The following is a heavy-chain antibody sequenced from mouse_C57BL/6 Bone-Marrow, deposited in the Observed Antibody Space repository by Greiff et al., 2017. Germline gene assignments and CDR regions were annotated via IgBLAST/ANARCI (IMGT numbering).Heavy chain of an antibody. J-gene: IGHJ2*01. CDR2: IHPNSGST. CDR1: GYTFTSYW. Sequence: VQLQQSGAELVKPGASVKLSCKASGYTFTSYWMHWVKQRPGQGLEWIGMIHPNSGSTNYNEKFKSKATLTVDKSSSTAYMQLSSLTSEDSAVYYCAREGVGYDIDYWGQGTTLTVSS. V-gene: IGHV1-64*01. CDR3: AREGVGYDIDY. D-gene: IGHD2-2*01.